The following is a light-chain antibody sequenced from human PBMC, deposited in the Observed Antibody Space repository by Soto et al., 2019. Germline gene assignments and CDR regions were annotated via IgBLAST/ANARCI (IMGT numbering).Light chain of an antibody. J-gene: IGKJ1*01. CDR2: DAS. Sequence: EIVLTQSPATLSLSPGERATLSCRASQSVSSYLAWYQQRPGRAPRLLIYDASNRATGIPARFSGSGSGTDFTLTISSLEPEDFADYYCQQRSNWPPWTFGQGTKVDIK. CDR3: QQRSNWPPWT. CDR1: QSVSSY. V-gene: IGKV3-11*01.